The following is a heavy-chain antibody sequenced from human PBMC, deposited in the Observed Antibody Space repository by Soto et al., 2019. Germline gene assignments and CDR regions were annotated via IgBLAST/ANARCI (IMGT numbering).Heavy chain of an antibody. D-gene: IGHD4-17*01. Sequence: QVQLVQSGAEVKKPGSSVKVSCKASGGTFSSYTISWVRQAPGQALEWMGRIIPILGIANYAQKFQSRVTITADKSTSTAYMELSSLRSEDTAVYYCAIQEYGDQPPYFDYWGQGTLVTVSS. CDR1: GGTFSSYT. V-gene: IGHV1-69*02. CDR2: IIPILGIA. J-gene: IGHJ4*02. CDR3: AIQEYGDQPPYFDY.